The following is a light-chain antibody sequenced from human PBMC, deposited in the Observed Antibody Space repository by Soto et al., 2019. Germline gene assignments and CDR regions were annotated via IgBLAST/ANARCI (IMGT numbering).Light chain of an antibody. J-gene: IGKJ5*01. CDR1: QSISSW. Sequence: DIQMTQSPSTLSASVGARVTITCRASQSISSWLAWYQQKPGKAPKLLIYDASSLESGVPSRFSGSGSATEYSLTISSLQPDDFANYYCQQSYRTPPITFGQGTRLEIK. CDR3: QQSYRTPPIT. V-gene: IGKV1-5*01. CDR2: DAS.